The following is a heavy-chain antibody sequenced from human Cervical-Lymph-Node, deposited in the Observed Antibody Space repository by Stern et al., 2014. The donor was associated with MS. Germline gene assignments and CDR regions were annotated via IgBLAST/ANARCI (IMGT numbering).Heavy chain of an antibody. J-gene: IGHJ5*02. CDR2: INHSGSS. V-gene: IGHV4-34*01. Sequence: QVQLQQWGTGLLRPSETLSLTCAVSGGSFSGYYWTWIRQPPGKGLERIGEINHSGSSSYTPSLKSRITISVDMSKRQFSLKLSTVTAADTAVYYCARGGIFDPWGQGTLVTVSS. CDR3: ARGGIFDP. CDR1: GGSFSGYY. D-gene: IGHD2-15*01.